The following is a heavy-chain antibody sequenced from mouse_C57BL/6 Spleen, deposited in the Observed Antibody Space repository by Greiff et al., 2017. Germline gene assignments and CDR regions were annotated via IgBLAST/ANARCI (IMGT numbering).Heavy chain of an antibody. J-gene: IGHJ1*03. CDR2: IYPGDGYT. Sequence: VKLMESGPELVKPGASVKLSCKASGYAFSSSWMNWVKQRPGQGLEWIGRIYPGDGYTNYKRNFKGKATLTADTSSSTAYIQLSSRTSEDAAVYFCASTTVVHHYYFDVWGKGTTVTVSS. V-gene: IGHV1-82*01. CDR1: GYAFSSSW. CDR3: ASTTVVHHYYFDV. D-gene: IGHD1-1*01.